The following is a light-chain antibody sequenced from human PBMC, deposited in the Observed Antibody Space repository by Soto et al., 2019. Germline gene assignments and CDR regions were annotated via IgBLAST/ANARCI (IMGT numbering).Light chain of an antibody. V-gene: IGKV1-5*03. J-gene: IGKJ1*01. CDR3: QQYNDNWT. Sequence: DIQMTQSPSTLSASVGDRVTITCRASQSISSWLAWHQQKPGKAPRLLIYKASNLESGVASRFSGSGSGTEFTITITSLLPDDSAIYYCQQYNDNWTFGQGTKVEIK. CDR1: QSISSW. CDR2: KAS.